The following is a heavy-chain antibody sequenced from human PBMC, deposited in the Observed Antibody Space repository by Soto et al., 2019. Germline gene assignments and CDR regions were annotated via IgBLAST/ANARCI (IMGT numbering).Heavy chain of an antibody. J-gene: IGHJ4*02. CDR3: ARQPVAGTAFFDY. CDR2: ISAYNGNT. CDR1: GYTFTSYG. D-gene: IGHD6-19*01. V-gene: IGHV1-18*01. Sequence: ASVKVSCKASGYTFTSYGISWVRQAPGQGLEWMGWISAYNGNTDYAQKVQGRVTMTTDTSTITAYMELRSLRSDDTAVYYCARQPVAGTAFFDYWGQGTLVTVSS.